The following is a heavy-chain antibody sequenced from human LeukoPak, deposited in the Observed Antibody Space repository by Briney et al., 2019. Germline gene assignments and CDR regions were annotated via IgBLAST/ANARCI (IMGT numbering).Heavy chain of an antibody. CDR1: GFTVSSNY. D-gene: IGHD2-2*01. CDR2: IYSGGST. Sequence: GGSLRLSCAASGFTVSSNYMSWVRQAPGKGLEWVSVIYSGGSTYYADSVKGRFTISRDNSKNTLYLQMNSLRAEDTAVYYCARVVVPAAIFDYWGQGTLVTVSS. CDR3: ARVVVPAAIFDY. V-gene: IGHV3-53*01. J-gene: IGHJ4*02.